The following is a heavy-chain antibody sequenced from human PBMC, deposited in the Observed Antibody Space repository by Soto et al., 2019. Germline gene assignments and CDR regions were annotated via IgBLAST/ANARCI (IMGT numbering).Heavy chain of an antibody. V-gene: IGHV1-69*01. CDR2: IIPIFGTA. Sequence: QVQLVQSGAEVKKPGSSVKVSCNASGGTFSSYAISWVRQAPGQGLEWMGGIIPIFGTANYAQKFQGRVTITADESTSTAYMELSSLRSEGTAVYYCARAGQISRFLEINWFDPWGQGTLVTVSS. D-gene: IGHD3-3*01. J-gene: IGHJ5*02. CDR3: ARAGQISRFLEINWFDP. CDR1: GGTFSSYA.